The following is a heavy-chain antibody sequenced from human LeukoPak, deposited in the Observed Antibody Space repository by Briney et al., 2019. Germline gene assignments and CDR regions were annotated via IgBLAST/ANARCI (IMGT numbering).Heavy chain of an antibody. V-gene: IGHV4-31*03. Sequence: SQTLSLTCTVSGGSISSGGYYWSWIRQHPGKGLGWIGYIYYSGSTYYNPSLKSRVTISVDTSKNQFSLKLSSVTAADTAVYYCARDLRLTVAFDIWGQGTMVTVSS. CDR2: IYYSGST. J-gene: IGHJ3*02. CDR3: ARDLRLTVAFDI. D-gene: IGHD3-22*01. CDR1: GGSISSGGYY.